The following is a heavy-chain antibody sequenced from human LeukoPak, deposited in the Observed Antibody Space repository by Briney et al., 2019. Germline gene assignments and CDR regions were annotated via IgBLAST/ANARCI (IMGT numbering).Heavy chain of an antibody. CDR1: GGSISSGGYY. CDR3: AREYSYGLDY. CDR2: IYYSGST. Sequence: SETLSLTCTVSGGSISSGGYYWSWIRQHPGKGLEWIGYIYYSGSTYYNPSLESRVTISVDTSKNQFSLKLSSVTAADTAVYYCAREYSYGLDYWGQGTLVTVSS. J-gene: IGHJ4*02. D-gene: IGHD5-18*01. V-gene: IGHV4-31*03.